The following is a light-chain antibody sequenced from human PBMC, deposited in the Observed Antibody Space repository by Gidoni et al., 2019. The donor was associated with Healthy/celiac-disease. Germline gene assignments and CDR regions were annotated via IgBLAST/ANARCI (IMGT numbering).Light chain of an antibody. V-gene: IGKV1-39*01. CDR1: QSISSY. Sequence: DIQMTKSPSSLSASVGDRVNITCRASQSISSYFNWYQQKPGQAPKLLIYAASSLQSGVPSRFSGSGSGTAFTLTISSLQPEDFATYYCQQSYSTPPTFGQGTKVEIK. CDR3: QQSYSTPPT. CDR2: AAS. J-gene: IGKJ1*01.